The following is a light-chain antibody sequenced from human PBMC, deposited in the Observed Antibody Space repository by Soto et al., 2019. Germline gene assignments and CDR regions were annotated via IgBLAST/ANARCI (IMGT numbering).Light chain of an antibody. CDR2: GNS. CDR1: SSNIGAGYD. V-gene: IGLV1-40*01. CDR3: QSYDSSLSAL. J-gene: IGLJ3*02. Sequence: QSVLTQPPSVSGAPGQRVTISCTGSSSNIGAGYDVHWYQQLPGTAPKLLIYGNSNRPSGVPDRFSGSKSGTSDSLAITGLQAEYEADYYFQSYDSSLSALFGGGTKLTVL.